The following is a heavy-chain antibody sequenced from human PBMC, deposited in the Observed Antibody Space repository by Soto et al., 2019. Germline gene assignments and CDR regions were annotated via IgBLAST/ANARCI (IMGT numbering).Heavy chain of an antibody. CDR3: ARDLAVAGRERYYYYGMDV. Sequence: ASVKVSCKASGGTFSSYAISWVRQAPGQGLEWMGGIIPIFGTANYAQKFQGRVTITADESTSTAYVELSSLRSEDTAVYYCARDLAVAGRERYYYYGMDVWGQGTSVTVSS. V-gene: IGHV1-69*13. CDR2: IIPIFGTA. CDR1: GGTFSSYA. D-gene: IGHD6-19*01. J-gene: IGHJ6*02.